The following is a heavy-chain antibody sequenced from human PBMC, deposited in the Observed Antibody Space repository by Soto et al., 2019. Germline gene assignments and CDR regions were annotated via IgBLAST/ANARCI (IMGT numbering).Heavy chain of an antibody. V-gene: IGHV3-23*01. Sequence: GGSLRLSCAASGFTFSSYAMSWVRQAPGKGLEWVSAISGSGGSTYYADSVKGRFTISRDNSKNTLYLQMNSLRAEDTAVYYCAKGGYYDSSGDDAFDIWGQGTMVTVSS. D-gene: IGHD3-22*01. J-gene: IGHJ3*02. CDR3: AKGGYYDSSGDDAFDI. CDR1: GFTFSSYA. CDR2: ISGSGGST.